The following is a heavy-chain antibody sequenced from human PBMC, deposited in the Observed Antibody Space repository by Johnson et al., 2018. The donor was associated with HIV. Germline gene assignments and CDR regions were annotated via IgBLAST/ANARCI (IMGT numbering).Heavy chain of an antibody. CDR2: IWYDGSNK. CDR3: AKLEELLRAFDI. J-gene: IGHJ3*02. CDR1: GFTFSSYA. Sequence: QVQLVESGGGFVQPGGSLRLSCAASGFTFSSYAMHWVRQAPGKGLEWVAVIWYDGSNKYYADSVKGRFTISRDNSKNTLYLQMNSLRAEDTAVYYGAKLEELLRAFDIWGQGTMVTVSS. D-gene: IGHD1-26*01. V-gene: IGHV3-30*02.